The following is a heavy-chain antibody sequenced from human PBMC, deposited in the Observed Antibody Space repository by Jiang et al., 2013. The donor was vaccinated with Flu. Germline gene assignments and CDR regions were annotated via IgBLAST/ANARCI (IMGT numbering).Heavy chain of an antibody. J-gene: IGHJ4*02. D-gene: IGHD6-13*01. CDR1: FTSYA. CDR3: ARVSMKQQLVSDFDY. Sequence: FTSYAMNWVRQAPGQGLEWMGWINTNTGNPTYAQGFTGRFVFSLDTSVSTAYLQISSLKAEDTAVYYCARVSMKQQLVSDFDYWGQGTLVTVSS. V-gene: IGHV7-4-1*02. CDR2: INTNTGNP.